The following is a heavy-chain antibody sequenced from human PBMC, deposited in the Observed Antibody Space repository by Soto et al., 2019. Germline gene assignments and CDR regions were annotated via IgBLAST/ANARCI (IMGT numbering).Heavy chain of an antibody. J-gene: IGHJ6*01. CDR1: GYTFTGYY. Sequence: GASVKVSCKASGYTFTGYYMHWVRQAPGQGLEWMGWINPNSGGTNYAQKFQGWVTMTRDTSISTAYMELSRLRSDDTAVYYCARDTYYYGLLSYYTRYYYDAMLV. V-gene: IGHV1-2*04. CDR3: ARDTYYYGLLSYYTRYYYDAMLV. CDR2: INPNSGGT. D-gene: IGHD3-10*01.